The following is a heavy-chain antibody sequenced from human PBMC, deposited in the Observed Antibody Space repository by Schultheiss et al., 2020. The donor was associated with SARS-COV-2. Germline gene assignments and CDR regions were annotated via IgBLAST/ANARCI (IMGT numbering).Heavy chain of an antibody. Sequence: GGSLRLSCAASGFTVSSYGMHWVRQAPGKGLEWVSAISGSGGSTYYADSVKGRFTISRDNSKNTLYLQMNSLRAEDTAVYYCARDRYSSSWLDAFDIWGQGTMVTVSS. CDR1: GFTVSSYG. CDR2: ISGSGGST. CDR3: ARDRYSSSWLDAFDI. D-gene: IGHD6-13*01. V-gene: IGHV3-23*01. J-gene: IGHJ3*02.